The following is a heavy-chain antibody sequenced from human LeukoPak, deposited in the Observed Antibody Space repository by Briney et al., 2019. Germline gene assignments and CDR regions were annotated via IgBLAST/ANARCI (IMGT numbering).Heavy chain of an antibody. CDR2: ISYSGST. CDR1: GDSISSYY. D-gene: IGHD3-22*01. CDR3: ARYYFDRSGFYLLDY. V-gene: IGHV4-59*08. Sequence: RSSETXSLTCTVSGDSISSYYWSWIRQPPGKGLEWIGYISYSGSTNYNPSFKSRVTISVETSKTQYSLKLSSVTAADTAVYYCARYYFDRSGFYLLDYWGQGTLVTVSS. J-gene: IGHJ4*02.